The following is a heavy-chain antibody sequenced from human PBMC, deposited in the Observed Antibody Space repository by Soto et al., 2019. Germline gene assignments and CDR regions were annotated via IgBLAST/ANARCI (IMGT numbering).Heavy chain of an antibody. V-gene: IGHV1-18*01. J-gene: IGHJ6*02. CDR3: ARDQGGPYCSSTSCYAYYYYGMDV. Sequence: ASVKVSCKASGYTFTSYGISWVRQAPGQGLEWMGWISAYNGNTNYAQKLQGRVTMTTDTSTSTAYMELRSLRSDDTAVYYCARDQGGPYCSSTSCYAYYYYGMDVWGQGTTVTVSS. CDR2: ISAYNGNT. CDR1: GYTFTSYG. D-gene: IGHD2-2*01.